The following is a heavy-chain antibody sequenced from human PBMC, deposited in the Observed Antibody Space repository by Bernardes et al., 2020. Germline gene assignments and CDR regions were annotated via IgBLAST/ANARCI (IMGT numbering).Heavy chain of an antibody. V-gene: IGHV3-30*03. D-gene: IGHD4-17*01. Sequence: GGSLRLSCVASGFSFHYNGMHWVRQAPGKGLEWVAVLSYDGYNKFYADSVKGRFTISRDNSKNTLYLQMSSLRAEDTAVYYCALIPLWDYGGDEPEFSAWGQGTMVTVSS. CDR3: ALIPLWDYGGDEPEFSA. CDR2: LSYDGYNK. J-gene: IGHJ5*02. CDR1: GFSFHYNG.